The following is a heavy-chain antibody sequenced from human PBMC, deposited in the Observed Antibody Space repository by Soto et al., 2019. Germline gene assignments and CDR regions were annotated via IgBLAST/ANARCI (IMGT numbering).Heavy chain of an antibody. CDR2: ISGSGGST. CDR1: GFTFSSYA. V-gene: IGHV3-23*01. D-gene: IGHD3-22*01. CDR3: AKLPYYYDSSGSPDAFDI. J-gene: IGHJ3*02. Sequence: GGSLRLSCAASGFTFSSYAMSWVRQAPGKGLEWVSAISGSGGSTYYADSVNGRFTISRDNSKNTLYLQMNSLRAEDTAVYYCAKLPYYYDSSGSPDAFDIWGQGTMVTVSS.